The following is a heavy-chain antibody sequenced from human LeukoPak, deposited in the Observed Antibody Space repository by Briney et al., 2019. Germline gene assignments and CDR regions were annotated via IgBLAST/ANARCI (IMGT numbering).Heavy chain of an antibody. V-gene: IGHV4-4*07. CDR2: IYTSGST. CDR1: GGSFSDYY. J-gene: IGHJ5*02. CDR3: ARSWWGTDWLLYKNWFNP. Sequence: SETLSLTCTVSGGSFSDYYWSWIRQPAGKGLEWIGRIYTSGSTNYNPSLKSRVTMSLDMSKNQFSLKLNSVTAADTAFYYCARSWWGTDWLLYKNWFNPWGQGTLVTVSS. D-gene: IGHD3/OR15-3a*01.